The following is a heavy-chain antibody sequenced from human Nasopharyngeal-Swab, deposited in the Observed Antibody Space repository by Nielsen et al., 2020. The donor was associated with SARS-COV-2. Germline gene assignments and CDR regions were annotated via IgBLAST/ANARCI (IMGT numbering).Heavy chain of an antibody. CDR1: GYTFSRND. V-gene: IGHV1-8*01. CDR2: MNPKSGDV. D-gene: IGHD3/OR15-3a*01. J-gene: IGHJ5*02. CDR3: ARGAFGLGHSWFDP. Sequence: ASVKVSCKSSGYTFSRNDINWVRQATGQGLEWMGWMNPKSGDVGYAQKFQGRVTMTRNTSTTTAYMELSSLRHKDTAVYYCARGAFGLGHSWFDPWGQGTLVTVSS.